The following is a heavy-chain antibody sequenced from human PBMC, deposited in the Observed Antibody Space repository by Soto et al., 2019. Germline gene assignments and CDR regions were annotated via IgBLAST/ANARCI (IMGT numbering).Heavy chain of an antibody. CDR1: GFTFSSYS. V-gene: IGHV3-21*01. D-gene: IGHD3-10*01. J-gene: IGHJ4*02. CDR3: ARTMVRGVISPFDY. Sequence: GGSLRLSCAASGFTFSSYSMNWVRQAPGKGLEWVSSISSSSSCIYYADSVKGRFTISRDNAKNSLYLQMNSLRAEDTAVYYCARTMVRGVISPFDYWGQGTLVTVSS. CDR2: ISSSSSCI.